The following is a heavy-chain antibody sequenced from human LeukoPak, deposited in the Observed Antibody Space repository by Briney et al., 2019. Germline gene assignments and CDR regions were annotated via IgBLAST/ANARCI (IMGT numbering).Heavy chain of an antibody. CDR1: GGSISSGGYY. V-gene: IGHV4-30-2*01. CDR3: ARGGDYYDSSGILVDAFDI. J-gene: IGHJ3*02. CDR2: IYHSGST. D-gene: IGHD3-22*01. Sequence: PSETLSLTCTVSGGSISSGGYYWSWIRQPPGKGLEWIGYIYHSGSTYYNPSLKSRVTISVDRSKNQFSLKLSSVTAADTAVYYCARGGDYYDSSGILVDAFDIWGQGTMVTVSS.